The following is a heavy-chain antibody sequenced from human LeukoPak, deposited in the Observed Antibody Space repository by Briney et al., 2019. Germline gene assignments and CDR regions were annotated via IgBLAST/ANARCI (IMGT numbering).Heavy chain of an antibody. Sequence: GGSLGLSWAASGFTFSCYGMHWVRQAPGKGLEWVAVISYDGSNKYYAESVKGRFTISRDNSKNTLYLQMNSLRAEDTAVYYCAKDFSAGGYQLLYYYYGMDVWGQGTTVTVSS. D-gene: IGHD2-2*01. CDR1: GFTFSCYG. J-gene: IGHJ6*02. CDR2: ISYDGSNK. CDR3: AKDFSAGGYQLLYYYYGMDV. V-gene: IGHV3-30*18.